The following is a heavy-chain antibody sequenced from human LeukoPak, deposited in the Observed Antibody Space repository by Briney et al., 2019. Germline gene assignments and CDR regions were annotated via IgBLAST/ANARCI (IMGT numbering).Heavy chain of an antibody. D-gene: IGHD6-19*01. Sequence: GGSLILSCAASGFTFSSYGMHWVRHAPGEGLEWVVVISYDGNNKYYADTVKARFTMSRDNSKNTLYLQMNSLRAEDTAVYYCAKTGGSGWSYYYYYYYMDVWGKGTTVTVSS. CDR2: ISYDGNNK. J-gene: IGHJ6*03. V-gene: IGHV3-30*18. CDR1: GFTFSSYG. CDR3: AKTGGSGWSYYYYYYYMDV.